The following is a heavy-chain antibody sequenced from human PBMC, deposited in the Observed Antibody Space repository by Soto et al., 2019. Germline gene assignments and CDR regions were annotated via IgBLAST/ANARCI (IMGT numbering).Heavy chain of an antibody. CDR2: MNPNSGNT. J-gene: IGHJ5*02. D-gene: IGHD1-1*01. V-gene: IGHV1-8*01. CDR3: VRMASSGTLNWFDP. Sequence: GASVKFSCKASESTFMNYGISWVRHATGQGLEWMGWMNPNSGNTGYALKFQGRVSMTRNTSIYTVYLELSSLASDDTAVYYCVRMASSGTLNWFDPWGQGTLVTVSS. CDR1: ESTFMNYG.